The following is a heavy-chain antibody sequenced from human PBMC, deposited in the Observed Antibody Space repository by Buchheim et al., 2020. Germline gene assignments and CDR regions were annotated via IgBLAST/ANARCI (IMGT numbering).Heavy chain of an antibody. J-gene: IGHJ6*02. D-gene: IGHD3-10*01. CDR1: GGSFSGYY. CDR2: INHSGST. V-gene: IGHV4-34*01. Sequence: QVQLQQWGAGLLKPSETLSLTCAVYGGSFSGYYWSWIRQPPGKGLEWIGEINHSGSTNYNPSLKSRVTISAATSKNQFSLKLSSVTAADTAVYYCARDGKLLWFGELSALDYYGMDVWGQGTT. CDR3: ARDGKLLWFGELSALDYYGMDV.